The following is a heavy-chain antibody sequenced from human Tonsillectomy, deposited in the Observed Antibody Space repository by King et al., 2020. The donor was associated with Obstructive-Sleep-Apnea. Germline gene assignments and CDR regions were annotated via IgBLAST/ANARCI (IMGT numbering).Heavy chain of an antibody. Sequence: VQLQESGPGLVKPSETLSLTCTVSGGSISSYYWSWIRQPPGKGLEWIGYIYYSGSTNYNPSLKSRVTISVDTSKNQFSLKLSSVTAADTAVYYCARGGRKYCGGDCYSFDYWGQGTLVTVSS. J-gene: IGHJ4*02. CDR1: GGSISSYY. D-gene: IGHD2-21*02. CDR3: ARGGRKYCGGDCYSFDY. V-gene: IGHV4-59*01. CDR2: IYYSGST.